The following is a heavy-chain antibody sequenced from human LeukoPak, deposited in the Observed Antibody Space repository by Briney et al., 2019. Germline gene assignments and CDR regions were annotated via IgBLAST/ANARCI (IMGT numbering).Heavy chain of an antibody. Sequence: PSETLSLTCAVSGGSISSGGYSWSWIRQPPGKGLEWIGYIYHSGSTYYNPSLKSRVTVSVDRSKNQFSLNLSSVTAADTAVYYCAREGYCSGGSCDNWFDPWGQGTLVTVSS. CDR3: AREGYCSGGSCDNWFDP. J-gene: IGHJ5*02. CDR1: GGSISSGGYS. V-gene: IGHV4-30-2*01. D-gene: IGHD2-15*01. CDR2: IYHSGST.